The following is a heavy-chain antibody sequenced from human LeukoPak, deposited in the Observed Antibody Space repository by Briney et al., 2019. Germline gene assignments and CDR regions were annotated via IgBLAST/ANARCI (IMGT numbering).Heavy chain of an antibody. V-gene: IGHV4-34*01. CDR2: INHSGST. Sequence: PSETLSLTCAVYGGSFSGYYWSWIRQPPGKGLEWIGEINHSGSTNYNPSLKSRVTISVGTSKSQFSLKLSSVTAADTAVYYCARSLGISSIDYWGQGTLVTVSS. J-gene: IGHJ4*02. CDR1: GGSFSGYY. CDR3: ARSLGISSIDY. D-gene: IGHD1-26*01.